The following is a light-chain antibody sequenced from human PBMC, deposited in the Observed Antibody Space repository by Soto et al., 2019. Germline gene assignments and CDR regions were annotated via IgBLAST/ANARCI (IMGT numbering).Light chain of an antibody. Sequence: QPVLTQPPSASGSPGQSVTISCTGTSSDIGDYDYVSWYQQHPGKAPKLIIYEVTKRPSGVPDRFSGSKSGNSASLTVSGVQAEDEGDYFCSSYARRTNLLFGGGTKLTVL. V-gene: IGLV2-8*01. CDR3: SSYARRTNLL. J-gene: IGLJ2*01. CDR1: SSDIGDYDY. CDR2: EVT.